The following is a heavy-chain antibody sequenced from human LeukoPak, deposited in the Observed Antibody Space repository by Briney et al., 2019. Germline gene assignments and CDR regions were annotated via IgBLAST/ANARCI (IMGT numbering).Heavy chain of an antibody. J-gene: IGHJ3*02. D-gene: IGHD1-26*01. CDR2: INWNGGST. Sequence: GGSLRLSCAASGFTFSNYWMHWVRQAPGKGLEWVSGINWNGGSTGYADSVKGRFTISRDNAENSLYLQMNSLRAEDTALYYCARDWGIVGAADAFDIWGQGTMVTVSS. CDR1: GFTFSNYW. V-gene: IGHV3-20*04. CDR3: ARDWGIVGAADAFDI.